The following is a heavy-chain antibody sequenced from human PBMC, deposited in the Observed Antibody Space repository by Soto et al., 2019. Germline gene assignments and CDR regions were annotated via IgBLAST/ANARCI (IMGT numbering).Heavy chain of an antibody. CDR2: ISYDGSNK. J-gene: IGHJ4*02. Sequence: GGSLSLSCAASGFTFSSYAMHWVRQAPGKGLEWVAVISYDGSNKYYADSVKGRFTISRDNSKNTLYLQMNSLRAEDTAVYYCARGPFRDYFHDWGQGTLVTVSS. CDR3: ARGPFRDYFHD. V-gene: IGHV3-30-3*01. CDR1: GFTFSSYA.